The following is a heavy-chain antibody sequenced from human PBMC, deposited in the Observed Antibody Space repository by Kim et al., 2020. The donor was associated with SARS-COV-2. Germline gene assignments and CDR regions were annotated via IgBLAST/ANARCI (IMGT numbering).Heavy chain of an antibody. CDR2: ISNDGNNE. CDR3: SPAWDEASARGAEYFQH. J-gene: IGHJ1*01. CDR1: GFPFSTHD. Sequence: GGSLRLSCAASGFPFSTHDIHWVRQAPGKGLEWVALISNDGNNENYAVSVRGRFTISRDNSKNMVFLQMNNVRPEDMAIYYCSPAWDEASARGAEYFQHWGQGTLVTVSS. V-gene: IGHV3-30*03. D-gene: IGHD3-10*01.